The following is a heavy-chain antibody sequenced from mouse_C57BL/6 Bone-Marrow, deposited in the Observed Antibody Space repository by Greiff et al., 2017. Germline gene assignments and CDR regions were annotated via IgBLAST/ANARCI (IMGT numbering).Heavy chain of an antibody. CDR2: IDPEDGET. J-gene: IGHJ2*01. Sequence: EVKLQESGAELVKPGASVTLSCTASGFNIKDYYMHWVKQRTEPGLEWIGRIDPEDGETKYAPKFQGKATITADTSSNTAYLQLSSLTSEDTAVYYCARGGYLDYWGQGTTLTVSS. V-gene: IGHV14-2*01. D-gene: IGHD2-2*01. CDR3: ARGGYLDY. CDR1: GFNIKDYY.